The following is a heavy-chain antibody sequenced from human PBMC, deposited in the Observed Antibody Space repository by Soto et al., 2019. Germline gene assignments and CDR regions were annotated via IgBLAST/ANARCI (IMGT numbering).Heavy chain of an antibody. CDR3: AKDRRYSGYYLFDY. D-gene: IGHD1-26*01. V-gene: IGHV3-23*01. CDR1: EFTFSNYA. CDR2: INGGGSST. J-gene: IGHJ4*02. Sequence: HPGGSLRLSCAASEFTFSNYAMSWVRQAPGKGLEWVSVINGGGSSTYYTDSVKGRFTISRDNSKNTLYLQMNSLRAEDTAVYYCAKDRRYSGYYLFDYWGQGTLVTVSS.